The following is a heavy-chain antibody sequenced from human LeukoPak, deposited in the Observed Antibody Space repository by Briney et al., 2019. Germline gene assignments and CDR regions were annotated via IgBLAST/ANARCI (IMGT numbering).Heavy chain of an antibody. CDR1: GYSISSGYF. V-gene: IGHV4-38-2*02. CDR3: ARVAGAYDYVWGSYRYTGNYFDY. J-gene: IGHJ4*02. Sequence: PSETLSLTCTVSGYSISSGYFWGWIRQPPGKGLEWIGSIYHSGSTYYNPSLKSRVTISVDTSKNQFSLKLSSVTAADTAVYYCARVAGAYDYVWGSYRYTGNYFDYWGQGTLVTVSS. D-gene: IGHD3-16*02. CDR2: IYHSGST.